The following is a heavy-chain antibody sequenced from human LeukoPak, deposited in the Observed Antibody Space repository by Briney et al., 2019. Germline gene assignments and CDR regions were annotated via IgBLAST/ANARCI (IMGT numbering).Heavy chain of an antibody. CDR1: RFTFSSYS. D-gene: IGHD3-9*01. CDR2: ISSSSSYI. V-gene: IGHV3-21*04. Sequence: AGGSLRLSCAASRFTFSSYSMNWVRQAPGKGLEWVSSISSSSSYIYYADSVKGRFTISRDNAKNSLYLQMNSLRAEDTAVYYCARGPPYYDILTGYGYWGQGTLVTVSS. CDR3: ARGPPYYDILTGYGY. J-gene: IGHJ4*02.